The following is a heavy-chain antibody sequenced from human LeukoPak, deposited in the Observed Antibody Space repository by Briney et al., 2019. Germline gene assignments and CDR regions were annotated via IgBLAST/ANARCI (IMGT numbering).Heavy chain of an antibody. CDR2: IYSGGST. CDR1: GFTVSSNY. J-gene: IGHJ1*01. D-gene: IGHD3-22*01. CDR3: ARDYYDCSGYFDWHFQH. V-gene: IGHV3-53*01. Sequence: HPGGSLRLSCAASGFTVSSNYMSWVRQAPGKGLEWVSVIYSGGSTYYADSVKGRFTISRDNSKNTLYLQMNSLRAEDTAVYYCARDYYDCSGYFDWHFQHWGQGTLVTVSS.